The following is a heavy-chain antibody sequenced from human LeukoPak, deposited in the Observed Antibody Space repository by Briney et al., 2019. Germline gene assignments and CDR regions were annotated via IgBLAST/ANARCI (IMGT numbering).Heavy chain of an antibody. V-gene: IGHV3-30*18. CDR3: AKAATGYFDY. CDR1: GFTFSRYG. CDR2: LSFDGNNT. Sequence: GGSLRLSCTASGFTFSRYGMHWVRQAPGKGLEWVAVLSFDGNNTYYANSVRGRFTISRVNSKNTLYLQMNSLRPEDTAVYYCAKAATGYFDYWGQGTLVTVSS. J-gene: IGHJ4*02. D-gene: IGHD6-13*01.